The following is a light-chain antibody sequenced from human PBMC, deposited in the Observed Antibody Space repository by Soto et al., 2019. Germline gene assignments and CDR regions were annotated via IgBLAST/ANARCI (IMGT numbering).Light chain of an antibody. J-gene: IGKJ2*01. CDR3: QQYYSPPHT. V-gene: IGKV1-5*01. CDR2: DAS. CDR1: QSISSW. Sequence: DIQMTQSPSTLSASVGDRVTITCRASQSISSWLAWYQQKPGKAPKLLIYDASSLESGVPSRFSGSGSGTEFTLTISNLQTEDVAVYYCQQYYSPPHTFGQGTKLEIK.